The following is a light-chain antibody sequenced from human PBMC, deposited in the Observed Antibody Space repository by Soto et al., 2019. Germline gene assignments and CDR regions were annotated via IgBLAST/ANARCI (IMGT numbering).Light chain of an antibody. CDR3: QQRSNWALT. V-gene: IGKV3-11*01. Sequence: EIVLTQSPATLSLSPGERATLSCRASQSVSSYLAWYQQKPGQAPRLLIYDASNRATGIPARFSGSGSGPDFTLTISSLEPEDFAVYYCQQRSNWALTFGGGTKVEIK. CDR2: DAS. CDR1: QSVSSY. J-gene: IGKJ4*01.